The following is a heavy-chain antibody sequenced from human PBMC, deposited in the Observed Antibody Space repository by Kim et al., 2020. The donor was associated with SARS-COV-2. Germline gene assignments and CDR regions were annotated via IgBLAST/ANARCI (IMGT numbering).Heavy chain of an antibody. J-gene: IGHJ4*02. V-gene: IGHV1-8*01. CDR3: ARGLRNYYDSSGP. D-gene: IGHD3-22*01. Sequence: YAKKFQGRVTMTRNTSISTAYMELSSLRSEDTAVYYCARGLRNYYDSSGPWGQGTLVTVSS.